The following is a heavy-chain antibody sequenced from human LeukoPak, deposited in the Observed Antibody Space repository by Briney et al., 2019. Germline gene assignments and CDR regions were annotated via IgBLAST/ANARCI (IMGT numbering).Heavy chain of an antibody. CDR1: GGSISSYY. J-gene: IGHJ4*02. CDR2: IYYSGST. CDR3: GLGDFGSYYFDY. Sequence: SETLSLTCTVPGGSISSYYWSWIRQPPGKGLEWIGYIYYSGSTNYNPSLKSRVTISVDTSKNQFSLKLSSVTAADTAVYYCGLGDFGSYYFDYWGQGTLVTVSS. D-gene: IGHD3-10*01. V-gene: IGHV4-59*01.